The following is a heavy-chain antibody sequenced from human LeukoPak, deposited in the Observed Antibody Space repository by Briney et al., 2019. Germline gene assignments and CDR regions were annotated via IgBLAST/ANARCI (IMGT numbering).Heavy chain of an antibody. CDR3: AKAPAVAGGYYFDY. CDR2: ISGSGGST. V-gene: IGHV3-23*01. CDR1: GFTFSSYA. J-gene: IGHJ4*02. Sequence: GGSLSLSCAASGFTFSSYAMSSVRQAPGKGLEWVSAISGSGGSTYYADSVKGRFTISRDNSKNTLYLQMNSLRAEDTAVYYCAKAPAVAGGYYFDYWGQGTMVTVSS. D-gene: IGHD6-19*01.